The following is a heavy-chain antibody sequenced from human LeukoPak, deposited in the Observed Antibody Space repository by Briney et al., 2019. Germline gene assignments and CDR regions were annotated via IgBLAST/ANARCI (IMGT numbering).Heavy chain of an antibody. D-gene: IGHD2-2*01. Sequence: GESLKISCKGSGYTFSSYWIAWARQMPGKGLEWMGIIYPGDSDTRYSPSFEGQVTISADKTISTAYLQWNSLKASDTATYYCARYSPDVVVAPSAQFDYWGQGTLVTVSS. V-gene: IGHV5-51*01. CDR3: ARYSPDVVVAPSAQFDY. CDR1: GYTFSSYW. CDR2: IYPGDSDT. J-gene: IGHJ4*02.